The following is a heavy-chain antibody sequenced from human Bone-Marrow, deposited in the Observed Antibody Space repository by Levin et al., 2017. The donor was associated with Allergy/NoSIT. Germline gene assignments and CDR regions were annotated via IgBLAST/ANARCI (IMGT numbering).Heavy chain of an antibody. Sequence: LSLTCAASGFTFSSYSMNWVRQAPGKGLEWVSYISSSSSTIYYADSVKGRFTISRDNAKNSLYLQMNSLRDEDTAVYYCARDPGSSWSYYYYGMDVWGQGTTVTVSS. CDR1: GFTFSSYS. CDR2: ISSSSSTI. CDR3: ARDPGSSWSYYYYGMDV. V-gene: IGHV3-48*02. D-gene: IGHD6-13*01. J-gene: IGHJ6*02.